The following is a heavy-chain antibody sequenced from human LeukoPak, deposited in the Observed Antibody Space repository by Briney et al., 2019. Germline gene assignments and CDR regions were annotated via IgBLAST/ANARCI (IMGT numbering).Heavy chain of an antibody. CDR3: AREGYSLDY. CDR1: GHTLTDYY. J-gene: IGHJ4*02. V-gene: IGHV1-2*02. D-gene: IGHD5-18*01. Sequence: GASVKVSCKASGHTLTDYYIHWVRQAPGQGLEWMGWINPESGGTSYAQKFQGRVAMTRDTSISTAYMELSRLRSDDTAVYYCAREGYSLDYWGQGTLVTVSS. CDR2: INPESGGT.